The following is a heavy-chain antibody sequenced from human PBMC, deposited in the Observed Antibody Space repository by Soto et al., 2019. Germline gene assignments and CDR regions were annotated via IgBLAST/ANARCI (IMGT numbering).Heavy chain of an antibody. V-gene: IGHV1-18*01. D-gene: IGHD2-2*01. Sequence: ASVKVSCKASGYTFTSYGIIWVRQAPGQGLEWMGWISAYNGNTNYAQKLQGRVTMTTDTSTSTAYMELRSLRSDDTAVYYCAREMGSLHATEANALDYWGQGTLVTVSS. CDR1: GYTFTSYG. J-gene: IGHJ4*02. CDR2: ISAYNGNT. CDR3: AREMGSLHATEANALDY.